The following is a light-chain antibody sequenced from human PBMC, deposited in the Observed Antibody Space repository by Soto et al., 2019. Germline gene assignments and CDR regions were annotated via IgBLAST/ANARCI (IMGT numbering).Light chain of an antibody. J-gene: IGLJ3*02. CDR3: QTWSTGIRV. Sequence: QLVLTQSPSASASLGASVKLTCTLSGGHSSYAIAWHQQQPEKGPRYLMKLNSDGSHSKGDGIPDRFSGSSSGAERYLTISSLQSEDEADYYCQTWSTGIRVFGGGTKLTVL. CDR2: LNSDGSH. V-gene: IGLV4-69*02. CDR1: GGHSSYA.